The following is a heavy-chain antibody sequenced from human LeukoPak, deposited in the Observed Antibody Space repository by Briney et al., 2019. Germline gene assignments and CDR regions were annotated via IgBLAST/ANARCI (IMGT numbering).Heavy chain of an antibody. CDR1: GFTFSSYG. CDR2: ISGSGGST. J-gene: IGHJ3*02. Sequence: PGGSLRLSCAASGFTFSSYGMSWVRQAPGKGLEWVSAISGSGGSTYYADSVKGRFTISRDNSKNTLSLQMNSLRADDTAVYYCARKAGVAMVRGSYAFNIWGQGTMVAVSS. CDR3: ARKAGVAMVRGSYAFNI. V-gene: IGHV3-23*01. D-gene: IGHD3-10*01.